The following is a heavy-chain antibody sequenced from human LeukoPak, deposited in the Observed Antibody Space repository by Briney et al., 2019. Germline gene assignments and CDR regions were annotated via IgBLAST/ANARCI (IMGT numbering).Heavy chain of an antibody. CDR1: GFTFSSYW. J-gene: IGHJ4*02. V-gene: IGHV3-7*01. CDR2: IKQDGSEK. CDR3: ARIGSSSWALFDY. D-gene: IGHD6-13*01. Sequence: GGSLRLSCAASGFTFSSYWMSWVRQAPGKGLEWVANIKQDGSEKYYVDSVKGRFTISRDNAKNSLYLQMNSLRAEDTAVYYCARIGSSSWALFDYWGQGTLVTVSS.